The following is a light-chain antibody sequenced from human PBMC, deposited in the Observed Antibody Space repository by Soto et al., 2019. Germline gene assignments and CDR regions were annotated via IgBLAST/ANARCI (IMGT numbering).Light chain of an antibody. J-gene: IGLJ2*01. CDR2: DVS. CDR1: SSDVGGYNY. Sequence: QSALTQPASVSGSPGQSITISCTGTSSDVGGYNYVSWYQQHPGKAPKVMIYDVSKRPSGVSHRFSGSKSGNTASLTISGLQVEDEADYYCSSYTSSSTRVVFGGGTKLTVL. CDR3: SSYTSSSTRVV. V-gene: IGLV2-14*03.